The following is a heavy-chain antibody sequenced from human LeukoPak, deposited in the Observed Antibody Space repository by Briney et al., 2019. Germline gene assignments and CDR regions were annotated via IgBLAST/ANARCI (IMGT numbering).Heavy chain of an antibody. V-gene: IGHV4-34*01. D-gene: IGHD2-15*01. J-gene: IGHJ6*03. CDR1: GGSFSGYY. CDR3: ARSDMYCNGGRCYPDYYMDV. CDR2: INHSGST. Sequence: NTSETLSLTCAVYGGSFSGYYWSWIRQPPGKGLEWIGEINHSGSTNYNPSLKSRVTISVDTSKNQFSLKLSSVTAADTAVYYCARSDMYCNGGRCYPDYYMDVWGKGTTVTVSS.